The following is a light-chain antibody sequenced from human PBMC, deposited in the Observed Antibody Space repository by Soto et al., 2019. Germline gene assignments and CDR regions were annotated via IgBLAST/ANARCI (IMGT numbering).Light chain of an antibody. CDR2: AAS. CDR3: QKYRSVPV. J-gene: IGKJ3*01. V-gene: IGKV1-27*01. Sequence: DIQMTQSPTSLSASVGDRVTITCRASQGIRNYVAWYQQIPGKAPNLLIYAASTLQSGVPSRFSGSGSGTDFTLTINSRQPEDVATYSCQKYRSVPVFGPGTKVEIK. CDR1: QGIRNY.